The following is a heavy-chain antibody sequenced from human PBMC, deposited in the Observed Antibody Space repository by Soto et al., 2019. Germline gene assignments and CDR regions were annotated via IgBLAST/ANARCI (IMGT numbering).Heavy chain of an antibody. CDR1: VFSLSSIGMC. D-gene: IGHD3-3*01. CDR2: IDWDGDE. Sequence: SGPTLVNPTQTLTLTCTFSVFSLSSIGMCVSWIRQPPGKALEWLALIDWDGDEYYSTSLETRLTISKDTSKNQVVLTMSNMDPVDTATYYCARSITRSGFFNWFDSWGQGTLVTVSS. V-gene: IGHV2-70*01. CDR3: ARSITRSGFFNWFDS. J-gene: IGHJ5*01.